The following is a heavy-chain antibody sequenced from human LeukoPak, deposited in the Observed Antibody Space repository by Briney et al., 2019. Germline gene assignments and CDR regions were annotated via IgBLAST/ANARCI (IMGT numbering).Heavy chain of an antibody. D-gene: IGHD1-26*01. CDR2: INPDGSFT. V-gene: IGHV3-74*01. J-gene: IGHJ4*02. CDR1: RFTFSNYW. Sequence: GGSLRLSCAASRFTFSNYWMHWVRQAPGKGLVWVSRINPDGSFTTYADSVKGRFTIARDNTKNTVFLQMNRLRPEDTAVYYCTRGGLGPFDFWGQGTLVTVPS. CDR3: TRGGLGPFDF.